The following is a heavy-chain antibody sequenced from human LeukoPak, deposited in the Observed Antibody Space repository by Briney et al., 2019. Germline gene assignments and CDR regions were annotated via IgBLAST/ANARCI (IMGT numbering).Heavy chain of an antibody. CDR3: TRDSGRFRLDY. CDR2: INSDGSST. CDR1: GFTFSSYW. D-gene: IGHD6-19*01. Sequence: HPGGSLRLSCAASGFTFSSYWMHWVRQAPGKGLVWVSRINSDGSSTRYADSAKGRFTISRDNAKNTLYLQMNSLRVEDTAVYYCTRDSGRFRLDYWGQGILVTVSS. J-gene: IGHJ4*02. V-gene: IGHV3-74*01.